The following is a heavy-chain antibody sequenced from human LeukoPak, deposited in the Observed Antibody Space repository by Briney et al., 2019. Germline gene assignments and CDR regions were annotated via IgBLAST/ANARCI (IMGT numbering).Heavy chain of an antibody. CDR1: GGSISSHY. V-gene: IGHV4-4*09. J-gene: IGHJ4*02. D-gene: IGHD3-10*01. CDR2: IHSSEGT. CDR3: ASTRLLWFGELYFDY. Sequence: SETLSLTCTVSGGSISSHYWSWIRQPPGKGLECIGYIHSSEGTAHNASLKSRLTISLDTSKNQFSLTLSSVTAADTAVYYCASTRLLWFGELYFDYWGQGTLVTVSS.